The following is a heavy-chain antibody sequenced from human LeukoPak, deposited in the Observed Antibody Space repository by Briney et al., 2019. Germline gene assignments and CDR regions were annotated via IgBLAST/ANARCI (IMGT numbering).Heavy chain of an antibody. CDR2: ISGSGGST. D-gene: IGHD3-22*01. CDR1: GFTFSSYA. CDR3: ANQVVVATHFDY. Sequence: GGSLRLSCAASGFTFSSYAMSWVRQAPGKGLEWASAISGSGGSTYYADSVKGRFTISRDNSKNTLYLQMNSLRAEDTAVYYCANQVVVATHFDYWGQGTLVTVSS. V-gene: IGHV3-23*01. J-gene: IGHJ4*02.